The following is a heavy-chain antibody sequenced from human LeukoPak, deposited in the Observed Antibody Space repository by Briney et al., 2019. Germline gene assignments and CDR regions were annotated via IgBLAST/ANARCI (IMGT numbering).Heavy chain of an antibody. CDR3: TTGLHRISVYAASH. J-gene: IGHJ4*02. D-gene: IGHD2-8*01. V-gene: IGHV3-15*01. CDR1: GFTFSNAW. CDR2: IKSKTDGGTT. Sequence: PGGSLRLSCAASGFTFSNAWMSWVRQAPGKGLEWVGRIKSKTDGGTTDYAAPVKGRFTISRDDSKNTLYLQMNSLKTEDTAVYYCTTGLHRISVYAASHWGQGTLVTVSS.